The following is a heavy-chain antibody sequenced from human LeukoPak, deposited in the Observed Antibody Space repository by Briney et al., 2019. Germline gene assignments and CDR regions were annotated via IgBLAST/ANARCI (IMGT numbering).Heavy chain of an antibody. J-gene: IGHJ6*03. V-gene: IGHV3-20*04. CDR2: INWNGGST. Sequence: GGSLRLSCAASGFTFDDYGMSWVRQAPGKGLGWVSGINWNGGSTVYADSVKGRFTISRDNAKNSLYLQMNSLRAEDTALYYCARLGYCSGGSCYRNYYYYYYMDVWGKGTTVTVSS. D-gene: IGHD2-15*01. CDR3: ARLGYCSGGSCYRNYYYYYYMDV. CDR1: GFTFDDYG.